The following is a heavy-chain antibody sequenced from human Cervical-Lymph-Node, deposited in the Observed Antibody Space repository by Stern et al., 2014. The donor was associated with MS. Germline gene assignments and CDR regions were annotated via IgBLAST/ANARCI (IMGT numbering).Heavy chain of an antibody. CDR3: ARGRGSAGMDV. J-gene: IGHJ6*02. CDR1: GYTLTSYG. D-gene: IGHD5-12*01. Sequence: VQLVESGAEVKKPGASVKVSCKASGYTLTSYGITWVRQAPGQGLEWMGWISADNGNTYYAQKLQGRVTLTTDTSTGTAYMEVRSLRSDDTAVYYGARGRGSAGMDVWGQGTTVTVSS. V-gene: IGHV1-18*01. CDR2: ISADNGNT.